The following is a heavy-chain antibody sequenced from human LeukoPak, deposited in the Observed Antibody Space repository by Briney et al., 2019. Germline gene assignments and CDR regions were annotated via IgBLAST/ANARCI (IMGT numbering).Heavy chain of an antibody. J-gene: IGHJ4*02. D-gene: IGHD4/OR15-4a*01. CDR3: ARRAGAYSHPFDY. CDR1: GFTVSSNY. V-gene: IGHV3-53*01. CDR2: IYSDNT. Sequence: GGSLRLSCAASGFTVSSNYMSWVRQAPGKGLEWVSFIYSDNTHYSDSVKGRFTISRDNSKNTLYLQMNSLRAEDTAVYYCARRAGAYSHPFDYWGQGTLVTVSS.